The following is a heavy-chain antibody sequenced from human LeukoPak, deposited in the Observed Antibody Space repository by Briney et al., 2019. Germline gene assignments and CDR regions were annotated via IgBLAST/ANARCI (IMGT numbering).Heavy chain of an antibody. CDR1: GFTFSSHW. Sequence: GGSLRLSCAASGFTFSSHWMSWVRQAPGKGLEWVANIKQDGSENYYVDSVKGRFTISRDNAKNSLYLQMNSLRAEDTAVYYCAKDRTRYDYWSQGTLVTVSS. V-gene: IGHV3-7*01. D-gene: IGHD3/OR15-3a*01. CDR2: IKQDGSEN. CDR3: AKDRTRYDY. J-gene: IGHJ4*02.